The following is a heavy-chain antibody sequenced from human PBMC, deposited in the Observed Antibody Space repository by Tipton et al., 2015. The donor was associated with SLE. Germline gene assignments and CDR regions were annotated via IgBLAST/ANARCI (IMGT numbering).Heavy chain of an antibody. Sequence: TLSLTCTVSGGSITTNNFYWAWIRQPPGKGLEWIGTIYYSGYPYYTPALKSRVTISVDSSKNQFSLTLTSVTAADTAVYYCATRYYDYIWGGSRKYFFDYWGQGALVTVSS. CDR2: IYYSGYP. CDR1: GGSITTNNFY. CDR3: ATRYYDYIWGGSRKYFFDY. D-gene: IGHD3-16*01. J-gene: IGHJ4*02. V-gene: IGHV4-39*01.